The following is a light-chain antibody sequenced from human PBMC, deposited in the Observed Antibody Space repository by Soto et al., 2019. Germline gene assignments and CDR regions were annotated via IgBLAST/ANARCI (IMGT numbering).Light chain of an antibody. Sequence: EVVMTQSPATLSVCPGERATLSCRASQSVNNNLAWYQQKPGQPPRLLIYVTSTRATGVAARFSGSGSGTEFTLTISSLQSEDFAVYFCHQYNKWPLTFGGGTKVEMK. CDR2: VTS. J-gene: IGKJ4*01. V-gene: IGKV3-15*01. CDR3: HQYNKWPLT. CDR1: QSVNNN.